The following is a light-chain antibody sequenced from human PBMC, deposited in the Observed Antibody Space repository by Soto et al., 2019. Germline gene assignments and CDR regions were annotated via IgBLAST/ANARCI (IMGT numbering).Light chain of an antibody. CDR3: QQFTMFPLT. CDR1: QGISNA. V-gene: IGKV1-13*02. J-gene: IGKJ5*01. Sequence: AIQLTQSPSSLSASVGDRVTITCRASQGISNALAWYHQKPGKAPKLLIYDATSLDIGVPTSFRGSGSGTDFSLTISSLLPEDFATYFCQQFTMFPLTFG. CDR2: DAT.